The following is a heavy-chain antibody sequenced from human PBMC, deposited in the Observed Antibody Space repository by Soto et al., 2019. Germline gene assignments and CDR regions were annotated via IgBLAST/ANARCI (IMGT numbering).Heavy chain of an antibody. J-gene: IGHJ6*02. Sequence: SGPTLVNPTQTLTLTCTFSGFSLSTSGVGVGWIRQPPGKALEWLALIYWNDDKRYSPSLKSRLTITKDTSKNQVVLTMTNMDPVDTATYYCARLMTTVTPYYYYGMDVWSQGTTVTVSS. V-gene: IGHV2-5*01. CDR2: IYWNDDK. CDR3: ARLMTTVTPYYYYGMDV. D-gene: IGHD4-4*01. CDR1: GFSLSTSGVG.